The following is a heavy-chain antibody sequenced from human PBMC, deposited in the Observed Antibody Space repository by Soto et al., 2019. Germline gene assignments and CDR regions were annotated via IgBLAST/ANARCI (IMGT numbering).Heavy chain of an antibody. V-gene: IGHV3-53*02. Sequence: EVQLVETGGGLIQPGGSLRLSCAASGFTVSSNYMSWVRQAPVKGLEWVSVIYSGGSTYYADSVKGRFTISRDNSKNTLYLQMNSLRAEDTAVYYCARHYSGSYYPIDYWGQGTLVTVSS. CDR3: ARHYSGSYYPIDY. D-gene: IGHD1-26*01. CDR1: GFTVSSNY. J-gene: IGHJ4*02. CDR2: IYSGGST.